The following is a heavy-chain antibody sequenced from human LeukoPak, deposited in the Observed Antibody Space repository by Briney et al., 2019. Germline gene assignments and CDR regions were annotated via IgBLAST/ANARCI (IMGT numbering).Heavy chain of an antibody. V-gene: IGHV4-31*03. CDR2: IYYSGGT. Sequence: SETLSLTCTVSGGSISSGGNYWSWIRQHPEKGLEWIGYIYYSGGTSYNPSLKSRLTISVDTSKNQFSLKLSSVTAADTAVYYCASVQYDYRYYYYYYYMDVWGKGTTVTVSS. CDR1: GGSISSGGNY. J-gene: IGHJ6*03. CDR3: ASVQYDYRYYYYYYYMDV. D-gene: IGHD4-11*01.